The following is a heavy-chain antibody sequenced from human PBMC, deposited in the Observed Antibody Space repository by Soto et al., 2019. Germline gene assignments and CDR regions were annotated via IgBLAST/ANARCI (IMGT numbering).Heavy chain of an antibody. CDR2: INHSGST. D-gene: IGHD1-7*01. V-gene: IGHV4-34*01. CDR1: GGSFSGYY. J-gene: IGHJ4*02. Sequence: SETLSLTCAVYGGSFSGYYWSWIRQPPGKGLEWIGEINHSGSTNYNPSLKSRVTISVDTSKNQFSLKLSSVTAADTAVYYCARGRAGTSHWGQGTLVTVSS. CDR3: ARGRAGTSH.